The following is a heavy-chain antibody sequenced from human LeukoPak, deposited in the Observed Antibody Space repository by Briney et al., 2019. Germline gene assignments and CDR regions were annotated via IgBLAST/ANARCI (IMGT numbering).Heavy chain of an antibody. D-gene: IGHD6-13*01. CDR1: GGSISGYY. CDR2: IYTSGST. Sequence: SETLSLTCTVSGGSISGYYWSWIRQPAGKGLEWIGRIYTSGSTNYNPSLKSRVTISVDTSKNQFSLKLSSVTAADTAVYYRARVGSRGFDSWGQGTLVTVSS. CDR3: ARVGSRGFDS. J-gene: IGHJ5*01. V-gene: IGHV4-4*07.